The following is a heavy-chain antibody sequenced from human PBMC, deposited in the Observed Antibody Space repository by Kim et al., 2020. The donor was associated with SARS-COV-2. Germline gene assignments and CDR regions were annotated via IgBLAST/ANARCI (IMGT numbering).Heavy chain of an antibody. CDR2: IYYSGST. Sequence: SETLSLTCTVSGGSISSSSYYWGWIRQPPGKGLEWIGSIYYSGSTYYNPSLKSRVTISVDTSKNQFSLKLSSVTAADTAVYYCARHSSPAAGISDWFDPWGQGTLVTVSS. J-gene: IGHJ5*02. D-gene: IGHD6-13*01. CDR1: GGSISSSSYY. V-gene: IGHV4-39*01. CDR3: ARHSSPAAGISDWFDP.